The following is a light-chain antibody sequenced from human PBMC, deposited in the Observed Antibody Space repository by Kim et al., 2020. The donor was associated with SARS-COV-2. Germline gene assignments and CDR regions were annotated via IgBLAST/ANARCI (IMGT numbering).Light chain of an antibody. CDR1: QSIRSKY. CDR2: DAS. CDR3: QQYGSSPVT. Sequence: EIVLTQSPGTLSLSPGERTTLSCRASQSIRSKYLAWYQQKPGQAPRLLIYDASSRATGIPARFSGSGSGTDFTLTISSLESEDFAVYYCQQYGSSPVTFAQGTKVDIK. J-gene: IGKJ1*01. V-gene: IGKV3-20*01.